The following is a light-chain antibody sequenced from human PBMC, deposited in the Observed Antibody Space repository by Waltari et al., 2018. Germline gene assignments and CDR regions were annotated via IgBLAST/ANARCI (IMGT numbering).Light chain of an antibody. CDR2: EVS. Sequence: QSALTQPPSASGSPGQSVTISCTGTSGDVGGYKYVSWYQQPPGKAPKLMIYEVSKRPYGCPDRFPGSKSGNTASLTVSGLQAEDEADYYCSSYAGSDNLVFGGGTKLTVL. CDR1: SGDVGGYKY. V-gene: IGLV2-8*01. J-gene: IGLJ3*02. CDR3: SSYAGSDNLV.